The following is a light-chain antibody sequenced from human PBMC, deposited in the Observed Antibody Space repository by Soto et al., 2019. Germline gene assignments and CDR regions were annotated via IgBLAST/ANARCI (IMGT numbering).Light chain of an antibody. CDR3: QQRVSWPLT. J-gene: IGKJ4*01. Sequence: EIVLTQAPATVYLSPGERATLSCRASQSVRSFLAWYQQKPGQAPRLLISDASDRAAGIPGRFSGSGCGTACTLTIRSPEPEDIAVYYCQQRVSWPLTFGGGT. CDR1: QSVRSF. V-gene: IGKV3-11*01. CDR2: DAS.